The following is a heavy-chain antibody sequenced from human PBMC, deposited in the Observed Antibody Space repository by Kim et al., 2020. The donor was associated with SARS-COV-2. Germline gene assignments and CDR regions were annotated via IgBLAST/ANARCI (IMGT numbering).Heavy chain of an antibody. CDR2: ISYEGSKK. D-gene: IGHD4-4*01. CDR3: AREGEFSNSGRDYFDH. Sequence: GGSLRLSCAASGFTFSSYVMHWVRQPPGKGLEWVAGISYEGSKKYYGDSVNGRFFISRDNSKSTLDVQMNFLRPDDTAVYYCAREGEFSNSGRDYFDHWGQGTLVTVSS. V-gene: IGHV3-30-3*01. CDR1: GFTFSSYV. J-gene: IGHJ4*02.